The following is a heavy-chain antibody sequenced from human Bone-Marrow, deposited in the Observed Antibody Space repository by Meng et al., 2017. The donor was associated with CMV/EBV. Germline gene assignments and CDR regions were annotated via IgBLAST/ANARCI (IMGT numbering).Heavy chain of an antibody. V-gene: IGHV2-5*01. D-gene: IGHD4-17*01. Sequence: TFAGFSRSTSGVGVGWIRQPPGKALEWLALIYWNDDKRYSPSLKSRLTITKDTSKNQVVLTMTNMDPVDTATYYCAHITTVTSDFDYWGQGTLVTVSS. J-gene: IGHJ4*02. CDR2: IYWNDDK. CDR1: GFSRSTSGVG. CDR3: AHITTVTSDFDY.